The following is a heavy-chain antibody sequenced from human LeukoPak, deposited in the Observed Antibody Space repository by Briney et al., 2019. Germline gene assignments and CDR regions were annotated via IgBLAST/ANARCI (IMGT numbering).Heavy chain of an antibody. D-gene: IGHD5-18*01. CDR1: GGSISSHY. V-gene: IGHV4-59*11. CDR3: AREDTAMAFDY. Sequence: SETLSLTCTVSGGSISSHYGSWFRQPPGKGLEWIGYIYYSGSTNYNPSLKSRVTISVDTSKNQFSLKLSSVTAADTAVYYCAREDTAMAFDYWGQGTLVTVSS. J-gene: IGHJ4*02. CDR2: IYYSGST.